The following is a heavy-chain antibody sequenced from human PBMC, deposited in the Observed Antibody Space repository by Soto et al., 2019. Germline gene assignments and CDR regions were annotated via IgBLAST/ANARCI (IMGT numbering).Heavy chain of an antibody. CDR1: GFTFSSYA. CDR2: ISGSGGST. D-gene: IGHD3-10*01. Sequence: PGGSLRLSCAASGFTFSSYAMSWVRQAPGKGLEWVSAISGSGGSTYYADSVKGRFTISRDNAKNSLDLQMNSLRDEDTAVYYCAREVRVRGFAFAIWGHGPMVTVSS. CDR3: AREVRVRGFAFAI. J-gene: IGHJ3*02. V-gene: IGHV3-23*01.